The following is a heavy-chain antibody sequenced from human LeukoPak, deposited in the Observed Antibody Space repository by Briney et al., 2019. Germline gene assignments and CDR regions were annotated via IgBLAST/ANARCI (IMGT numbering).Heavy chain of an antibody. D-gene: IGHD2-15*01. CDR1: GFTFPNYG. J-gene: IGHJ3*02. V-gene: IGHV3-23*01. Sequence: GGSLRLSCAASGFTFPNYGMNWVRQAPGKGLEWVSTISGSGGSMYYADSVKGRFTMSRDNSKSMLYLQMNSLRAEDTAVYYCARAACSGGSCYFPDAFDIWGQGTMVTVSS. CDR2: ISGSGGSM. CDR3: ARAACSGGSCYFPDAFDI.